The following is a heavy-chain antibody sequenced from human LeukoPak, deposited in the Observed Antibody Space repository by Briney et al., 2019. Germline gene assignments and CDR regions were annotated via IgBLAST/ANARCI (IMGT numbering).Heavy chain of an antibody. CDR3: ARVLRRITMVRGVIGI. D-gene: IGHD3-10*01. Sequence: GASVKVSCKASGYTFTSYDINWVRQATGQGLEWMGWMNPNSGNTGYAQKFQGRVTMTRNTSISTAYMELSSLRSEDTAVYYCARVLRRITMVRGVIGIWGQGTMVTVSS. CDR2: MNPNSGNT. CDR1: GYTFTSYD. J-gene: IGHJ3*02. V-gene: IGHV1-8*01.